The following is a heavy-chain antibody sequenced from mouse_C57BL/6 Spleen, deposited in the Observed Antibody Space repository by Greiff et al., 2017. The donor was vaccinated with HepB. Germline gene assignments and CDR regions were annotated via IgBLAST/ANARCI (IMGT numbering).Heavy chain of an antibody. J-gene: IGHJ4*01. CDR2: INPNNGGT. V-gene: IGHV1-22*01. Sequence: VQLQQSGPELVKPGASVKMSCKASGYTFTDYNMHWVKQSHGKSLEWIGNINPNNGGTSYNQKFKGKATLTVNKSSSTAYMQLRSLTSEDSAVYFCASTLVAFYAMDYWGQGTSVTVSS. D-gene: IGHD1-1*01. CDR1: GYTFTDYN. CDR3: ASTLVAFYAMDY.